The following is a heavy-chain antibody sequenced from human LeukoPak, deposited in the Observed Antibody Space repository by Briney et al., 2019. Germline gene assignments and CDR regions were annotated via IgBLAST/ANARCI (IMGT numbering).Heavy chain of an antibody. CDR1: GFSLDTSGVG. CDR3: ARIWVFYYDSSGYYYVFDY. V-gene: IGHV2-5*02. J-gene: IGHJ4*02. D-gene: IGHD3-22*01. CDR2: IYWDDDK. Sequence: SDPTLVKPTQTLTLTCTFSGFSLDTSGVGVGWIRQPPRKALEWLALIYWDDDKRYSPSLKSRLTISKDTSKSQVVLTMTNMDPVDTATYYCARIWVFYYDSSGYYYVFDYWGQGTLVTVSS.